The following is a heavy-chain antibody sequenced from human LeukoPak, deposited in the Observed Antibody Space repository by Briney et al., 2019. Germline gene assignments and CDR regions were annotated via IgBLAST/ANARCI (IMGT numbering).Heavy chain of an antibody. CDR1: GGTFSSYA. Sequence: SVKVSCKASGGTFSSYAISWVRQAPGQGLEWMGGIIPIFGTANYAQKFQGRVTITADESTSTAYMEPSSLRSEDTAVYYCARDNSGFTMIDDWGQGTLVTVSS. CDR2: IIPIFGTA. D-gene: IGHD3-22*01. J-gene: IGHJ4*02. CDR3: ARDNSGFTMIDD. V-gene: IGHV1-69*13.